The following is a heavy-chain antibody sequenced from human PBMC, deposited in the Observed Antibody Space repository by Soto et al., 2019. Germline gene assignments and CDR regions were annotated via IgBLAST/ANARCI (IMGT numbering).Heavy chain of an antibody. CDR1: GFTFSSYS. Sequence: EVQLVESGGGLVQPGGSLRLSCAASGFTFSSYSMNWVRQAPGKGLEWVSYISSSSSTIYCADSVKGRFTISRDNAKNSLYLQMNSLRDEDTAVYYCARFDFWSGYLLPWGQGTLVTVSS. V-gene: IGHV3-48*02. CDR3: ARFDFWSGYLLP. J-gene: IGHJ5*02. CDR2: ISSSSSTI. D-gene: IGHD3-3*01.